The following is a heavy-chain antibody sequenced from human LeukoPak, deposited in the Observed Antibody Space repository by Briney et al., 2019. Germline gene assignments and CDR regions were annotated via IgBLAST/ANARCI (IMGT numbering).Heavy chain of an antibody. CDR3: AKVVSGYHAFDI. CDR2: ISWNSGSI. V-gene: IGHV3-9*01. CDR1: GFTFDGYA. Sequence: PGRSLRLSCAASGFTFDGYAMHWVRQAPGKGLEWVSGISWNSGSIGYADSVKGRFTISRDNAKNSLYLQMNSLRAEDTALYYCAKVVSGYHAFDIWGQGTMVTVSS. J-gene: IGHJ3*02. D-gene: IGHD3-22*01.